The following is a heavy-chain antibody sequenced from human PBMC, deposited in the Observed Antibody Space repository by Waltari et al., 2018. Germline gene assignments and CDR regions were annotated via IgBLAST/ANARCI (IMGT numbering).Heavy chain of an antibody. J-gene: IGHJ6*02. CDR3: ASGVRGVVSDYYGMDV. CDR1: GGTFSSYA. V-gene: IGHV1-69*01. CDR2: IIPIVGTA. Sequence: QVQLVQSGAEVKKPGSSVKVSCKASGGTFSSYAISWVRQAPGQGLEWMGGIIPIVGTANYAQKFQGRVTITADESTSTAYMELSSLRSEDTAVYYCASGVRGVVSDYYGMDVWGQGTTVTVSS. D-gene: IGHD3-10*01.